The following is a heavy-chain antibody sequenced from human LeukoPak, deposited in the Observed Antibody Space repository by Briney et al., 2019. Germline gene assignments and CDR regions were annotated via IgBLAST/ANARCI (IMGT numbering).Heavy chain of an antibody. CDR2: INHSGST. Sequence: PSETLSLTCAVYGGSFSGYYWSWIRQPPGKGLEWIGEINHSGSTNYNPSLKSRVTISVDTSKNQFSLKLSSVTAADTAVYYCARGFYLKPTVVIIRYRWFDPWGHGTLVTVSS. D-gene: IGHD3-3*01. V-gene: IGHV4-34*01. J-gene: IGHJ5*02. CDR3: ARGFYLKPTVVIIRYRWFDP. CDR1: GGSFSGYY.